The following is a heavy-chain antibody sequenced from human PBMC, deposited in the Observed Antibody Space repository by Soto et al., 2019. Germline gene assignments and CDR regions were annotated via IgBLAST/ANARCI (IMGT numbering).Heavy chain of an antibody. CDR2: IYYSGST. CDR1: GGSISSSSYY. Sequence: SETLSLTCTVSGGSISSSSYYWGWIRQPPGKGLEWIGSIYYSGSTYYNPSLKSRVTISVDTSKNQFSLKLSSVTAADTAVYYCARRGYGRWFDPWGQGTLVTVSS. J-gene: IGHJ5*02. V-gene: IGHV4-39*01. D-gene: IGHD2-15*01. CDR3: ARRGYGRWFDP.